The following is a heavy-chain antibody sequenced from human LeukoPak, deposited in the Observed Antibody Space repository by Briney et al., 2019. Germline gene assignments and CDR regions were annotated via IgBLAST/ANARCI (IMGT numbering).Heavy chain of an antibody. V-gene: IGHV3-20*04. D-gene: IGHD3-22*01. Sequence: PGGSLRLSCAASGFTFDDYDMSWVRQAPGKGLEWVSGINWNGGSTGYADSVKGRFTISRDNSKNTLYLQMNSLRADDTAVYYCARDFGFSPSSGYSFDYWGQGTLVTVSS. CDR1: GFTFDDYD. CDR2: INWNGGST. J-gene: IGHJ4*02. CDR3: ARDFGFSPSSGYSFDY.